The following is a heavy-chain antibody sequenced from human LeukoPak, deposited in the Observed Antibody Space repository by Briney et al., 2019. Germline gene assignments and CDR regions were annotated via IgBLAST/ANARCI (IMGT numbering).Heavy chain of an antibody. D-gene: IGHD6-19*01. J-gene: IGHJ4*02. V-gene: IGHV3-23*01. Sequence: GGSLRLSCAASGFTFGTYTMSWVRQAPGKGLEWVSAISESGGSTYYADSVKGRFTISRDNSKNTLYLQMNSLRAEDTATYYFAKAYSSGMYEDDYDYWGQGTLVTVSS. CDR1: GFTFGTYT. CDR2: ISESGGST. CDR3: AKAYSSGMYEDDYDY.